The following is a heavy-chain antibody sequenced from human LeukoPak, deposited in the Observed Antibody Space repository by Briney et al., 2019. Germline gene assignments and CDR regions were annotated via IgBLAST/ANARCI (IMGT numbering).Heavy chain of an antibody. J-gene: IGHJ4*02. D-gene: IGHD2-2*01. CDR1: GFTFSSYG. CDR2: IRYDGSNK. V-gene: IGHV3-30*02. CDR3: ANLPVPAAISDY. Sequence: GSLRLSCAAAGFTFSSYGMHLVRQAPSQGLEWVAFIRYDGSNKYYADSVKGRFTISRDNSKNTLYLQMNSLRPEDTAVYYCANLPVPAAISDYWGQGTLVTVSS.